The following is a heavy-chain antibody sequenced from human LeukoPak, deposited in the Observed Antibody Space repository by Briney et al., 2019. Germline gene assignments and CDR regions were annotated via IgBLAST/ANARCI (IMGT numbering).Heavy chain of an antibody. CDR1: GGSISSYY. CDR3: ARPRPYYLLVRGAAPMYGMDV. D-gene: IGHD3-10*01. Sequence: SETLSLTCTVSGGSISSYYWSWIRQPPGKGLEWIGYIYYSGSTNYNPSLKSRVTISVDTSKNQFSLKLSSVTAADTAVYYCARPRPYYLLVRGAAPMYGMDVWGQGTTVTVSS. CDR2: IYYSGST. J-gene: IGHJ6*02. V-gene: IGHV4-59*01.